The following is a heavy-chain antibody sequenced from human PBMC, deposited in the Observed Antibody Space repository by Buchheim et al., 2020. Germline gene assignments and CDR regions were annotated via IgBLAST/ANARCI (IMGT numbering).Heavy chain of an antibody. CDR3: ARDAGCSGGSCYDYYYYGMDV. J-gene: IGHJ6*02. Sequence: QVQLVQSGAEVKKPGSSVKVSCKASGGTFSSYTISWVRQAPGQGLEWMGRIIPILGIANYAQKFQGRVTITADKSTSTAYMELSSLRSEDTAVYYCARDAGCSGGSCYDYYYYGMDVWGQGTT. CDR2: IIPILGIA. CDR1: GGTFSSYT. D-gene: IGHD2-15*01. V-gene: IGHV1-69*08.